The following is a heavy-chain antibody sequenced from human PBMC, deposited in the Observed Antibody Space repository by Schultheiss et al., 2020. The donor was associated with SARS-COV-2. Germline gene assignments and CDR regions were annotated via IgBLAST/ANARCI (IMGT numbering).Heavy chain of an antibody. J-gene: IGHJ4*02. CDR3: ARLVVVPAAKGGKDY. D-gene: IGHD2-2*01. CDR2: IYTSGST. CDR1: GGSISSYY. Sequence: SQTLSLTCTVSGGSISSYYWSWIRQPAGKGLEWIGRIYTSGSTNYNPSLKSRVTMSVDTYKNQFSLKLSSVTAADTAVYYCARLVVVPAAKGGKDYWGQGTLVTVSS. V-gene: IGHV4-4*07.